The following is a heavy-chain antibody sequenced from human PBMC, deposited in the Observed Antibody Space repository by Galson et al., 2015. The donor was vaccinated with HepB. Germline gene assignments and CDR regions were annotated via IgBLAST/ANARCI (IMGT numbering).Heavy chain of an antibody. CDR2: ISHDGSND. D-gene: IGHD1-14*01. V-gene: IGHV3-30-3*01. CDR1: GFRFSTYG. Sequence: SLRLSCAASGFRFSTYGMHWVRQAPGKGLEWVAIISHDGSNDNYADSVKGRFTISRDNSKNALYLQMKTLRPQDTAVYYCARGGGIIGTTLGDYWGQGTLVTVSS. CDR3: ARGGGIIGTTLGDY. J-gene: IGHJ4*02.